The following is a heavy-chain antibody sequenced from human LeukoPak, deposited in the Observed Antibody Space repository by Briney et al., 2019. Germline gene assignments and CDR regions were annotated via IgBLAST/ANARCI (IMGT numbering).Heavy chain of an antibody. CDR2: INHSGST. Sequence: SETLSLTCAVYLGSFSGYYWSWIRQPPGTGLEWIGVINHSGSTNYNPSLKSRVTISVDTSKNQFSLKLSSVTAADTGVYYCARVHYSNGVLDPWGQGTLVTVSS. CDR3: ARVHYSNGVLDP. J-gene: IGHJ5*02. V-gene: IGHV4-34*01. D-gene: IGHD3-10*01. CDR1: LGSFSGYY.